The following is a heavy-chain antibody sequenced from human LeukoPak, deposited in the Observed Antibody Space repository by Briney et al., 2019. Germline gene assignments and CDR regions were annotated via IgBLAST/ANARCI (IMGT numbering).Heavy chain of an antibody. CDR1: GNYW. J-gene: IGHJ5*02. Sequence: GGSLRLSCAASGNYWMHWVRQAPGKGLEWVAVISYDGSNKYYADSVKGRFTISRDNSKNTLYLQMNSLRAEDTAVYYCARRGQPWGQGTLVTVSS. CDR2: ISYDGSNK. V-gene: IGHV3-30*03. CDR3: ARRGQP.